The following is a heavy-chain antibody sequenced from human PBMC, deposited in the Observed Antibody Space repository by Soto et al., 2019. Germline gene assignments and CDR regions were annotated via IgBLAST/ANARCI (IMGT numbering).Heavy chain of an antibody. V-gene: IGHV3-74*01. CDR3: TRDPFGKNNY. J-gene: IGHJ4*02. CDR2: IKSDGSST. Sequence: PVGSLRLSCAASGFTFSSYWMHWVRQAPGKGLVWVSRIKSDGSSTSYADSVKGRFTISRDNAKNSLYLQMNSLRVEDTAVYYCTRDPFGKNNYGGQETLVTLPS. D-gene: IGHD3-10*01. CDR1: GFTFSSYW.